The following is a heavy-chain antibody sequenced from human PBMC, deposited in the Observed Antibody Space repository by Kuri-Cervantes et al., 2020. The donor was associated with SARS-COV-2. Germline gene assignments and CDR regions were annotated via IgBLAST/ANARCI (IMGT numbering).Heavy chain of an antibody. CDR1: GGSISSSSYY. CDR2: LYYSGST. CDR3: VRVHPGHEYYYGMDV. J-gene: IGHJ6*02. D-gene: IGHD6-6*01. V-gene: IGHV4-39*01. Sequence: SETLSLTCTVSGGSISSSSYYWGWFRQPPGKGLEWIGSLYYSGSTYYNPSLKSRVTISVDTSKNQFSLKLSSVTAADTAVYYCVRVHPGHEYYYGMDVWGQGTTVTVSS.